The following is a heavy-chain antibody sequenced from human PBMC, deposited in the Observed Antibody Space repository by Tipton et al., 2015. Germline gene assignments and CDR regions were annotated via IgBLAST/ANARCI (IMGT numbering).Heavy chain of an antibody. D-gene: IGHD2-15*01. J-gene: IGHJ4*02. CDR3: TRELLPGAMDY. Sequence: LSLTCTVSGGSISRSSYYWGWIRQPPGKGLEWVSYINSGGRTKYYADSVKGRFTISRDNAKNSLYLQLNGLRAEDTALYYCTRELLPGAMDYWGLGTLVTVSS. CDR1: GGSISRSSYY. V-gene: IGHV3-11*04. CDR2: INSGGRTK.